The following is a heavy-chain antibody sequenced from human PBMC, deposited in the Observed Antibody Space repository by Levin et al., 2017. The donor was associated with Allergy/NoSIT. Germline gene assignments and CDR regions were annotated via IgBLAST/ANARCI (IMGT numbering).Heavy chain of an antibody. J-gene: IGHJ5*02. D-gene: IGHD6-19*01. V-gene: IGHV1-2*06. CDR2: INPNNGDT. CDR3: TRLLPGITVSGSGFDP. CDR1: GYSFIGYY. Sequence: GESLKISCKASGYSFIGYYIQWVRQAPGQGLEWMGRINPNNGDTYEAQKFQGRVTMTRDTSISTAYMELSRLTSDDAAVYYCTRLLPGITVSGSGFDPWGQGTLVTVSS.